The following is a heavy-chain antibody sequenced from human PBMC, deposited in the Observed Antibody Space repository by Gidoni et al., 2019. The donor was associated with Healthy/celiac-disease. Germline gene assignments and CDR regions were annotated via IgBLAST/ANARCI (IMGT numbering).Heavy chain of an antibody. J-gene: IGHJ6*02. CDR3: ARGEQLASDYYYYYGMDV. D-gene: IGHD6-6*01. CDR1: GYTFTGYH. Sequence: QVQLVQSGAEVKKPGASVKVSCKASGYTFTGYHMHWVRQAPGQGLEWMGWINPNSGGTNYAQKFQGWVTMTRDTSISTAYMELSRLRSDDTAVYYCARGEQLASDYYYYYGMDVWGQGTTVTVSS. V-gene: IGHV1-2*04. CDR2: INPNSGGT.